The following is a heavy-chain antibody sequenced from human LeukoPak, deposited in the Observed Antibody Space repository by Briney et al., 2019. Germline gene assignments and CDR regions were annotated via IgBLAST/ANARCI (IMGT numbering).Heavy chain of an antibody. V-gene: IGHV3-30*02. CDR3: AKDTGEMATIRY. Sequence: GGSLRLSCAASGFTFSSYGMHWVRQAPGKGLEWVAFIRYDGSNKYYADSVKGRFTISRDNSKNTLYLQMNSLRAEDTAVYYCAKDTGEMATIRYWGQGTLVTVSS. J-gene: IGHJ4*02. D-gene: IGHD5-24*01. CDR1: GFTFSSYG. CDR2: IRYDGSNK.